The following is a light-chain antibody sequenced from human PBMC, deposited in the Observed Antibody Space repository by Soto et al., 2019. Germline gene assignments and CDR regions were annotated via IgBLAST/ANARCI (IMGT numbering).Light chain of an antibody. CDR2: WAS. Sequence: DIVMTQSPDSLAVSLGERATINCKSSQSVLYTPNNNNYLAWYQQKAGQPPRLLIYWASTRESGVPDRFSGSGSGTDFTLTISSLQAEDVAVYYCQQYYTTLPTFGQGTRVEIK. V-gene: IGKV4-1*01. CDR3: QQYYTTLPT. CDR1: QSVLYTPNNNNY. J-gene: IGKJ1*01.